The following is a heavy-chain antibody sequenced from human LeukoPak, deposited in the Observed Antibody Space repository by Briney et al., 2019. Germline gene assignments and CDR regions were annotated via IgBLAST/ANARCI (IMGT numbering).Heavy chain of an antibody. J-gene: IGHJ3*02. CDR1: GGTFSGYA. V-gene: IGHV1-2*02. D-gene: IGHD3-22*01. CDR2: INPNSGGT. Sequence: ASVKVSCKASGGTFSGYAISWVRQAPGQGLEWMGWINPNSGGTNYAQKFQGRVTMTRDTSISTAYMELSRLRSDDTAVYYCARARYDSSGYYYAQGAFDIWGQGTMVTVSS. CDR3: ARARYDSSGYYYAQGAFDI.